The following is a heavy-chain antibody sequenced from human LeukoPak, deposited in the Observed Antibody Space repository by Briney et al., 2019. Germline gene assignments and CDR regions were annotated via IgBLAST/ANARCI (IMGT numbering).Heavy chain of an antibody. D-gene: IGHD3-10*01. CDR2: ITDSGKP. CDR3: ASRNYYLDH. CDR1: GFSFSTYT. Sequence: QPGGPLRLSCAASGFSFSTYTMTWVRQAPGKGLEWVSGITDSGKPCYADSVKGRFTISRDKSKSTLYLQINSLRAEDTAVYYCASRNYYLDHWGQGALVTVSS. V-gene: IGHV3-23*01. J-gene: IGHJ4*02.